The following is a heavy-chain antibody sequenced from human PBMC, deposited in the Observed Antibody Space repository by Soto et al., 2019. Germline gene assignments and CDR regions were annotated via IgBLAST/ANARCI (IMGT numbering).Heavy chain of an antibody. CDR2: INPNSGGT. J-gene: IGHJ4*02. CDR3: ARDRGYYSDRSSTFDY. CDR1: GYTFTGYY. D-gene: IGHD3-22*01. Sequence: ASVKVSCKASGYTFTGYYMHWVRHAPGQGLEWMGWINPNSGGTNYAQKFQGWVTMTRDTSISTAYMELSRLRSDDTAVYYCARDRGYYSDRSSTFDYWGQGTLVTVSS. V-gene: IGHV1-2*04.